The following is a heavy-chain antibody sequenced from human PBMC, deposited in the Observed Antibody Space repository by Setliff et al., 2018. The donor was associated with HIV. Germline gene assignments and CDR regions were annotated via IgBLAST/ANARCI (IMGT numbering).Heavy chain of an antibody. CDR2: INPSGGRT. V-gene: IGHV1-46*01. J-gene: IGHJ3*02. D-gene: IGHD6-13*01. CDR3: ARIPGSSWYNGFDI. Sequence: GPVKVSCKASGYAFTSYYMHWVRQAPGPGLEWMGMINPSGGRTSYAQKFQGRVTMARDTSTSTVYMELSSLRSEDTAVYYCARIPGSSWYNGFDIWGQGTMVT. CDR1: GYAFTSYY.